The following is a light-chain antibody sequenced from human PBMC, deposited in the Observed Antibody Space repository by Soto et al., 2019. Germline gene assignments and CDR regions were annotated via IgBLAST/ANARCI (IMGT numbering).Light chain of an antibody. V-gene: IGKV1-5*01. CDR3: QQYNSYSWT. J-gene: IGKJ1*01. CDR2: DAS. CDR1: QSISGW. Sequence: DIQMPQSPSTLSASVVSRVTITFRASQSISGWLAWFQLKPGKAPKLLIYDASTLESGVPSRFSGSRSGTEFTLTISSLQPDDFATYYCQQYNSYSWTFGQGTKVDIK.